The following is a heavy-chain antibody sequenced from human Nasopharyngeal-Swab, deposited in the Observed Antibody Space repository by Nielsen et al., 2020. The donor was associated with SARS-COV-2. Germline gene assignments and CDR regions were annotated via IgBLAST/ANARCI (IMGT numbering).Heavy chain of an antibody. D-gene: IGHD5-18*01. V-gene: IGHV1-18*01. Sequence: WARQAPGQGLEWMGWISIYNADRNYAEKFQGRVSMTTDTSTTTAFMELTSLRSDDTAVYYCARDVEEWLVVPSLSFDHWGQGTLVTVSS. CDR2: ISIYNADR. J-gene: IGHJ4*02. CDR3: ARDVEEWLVVPSLSFDH.